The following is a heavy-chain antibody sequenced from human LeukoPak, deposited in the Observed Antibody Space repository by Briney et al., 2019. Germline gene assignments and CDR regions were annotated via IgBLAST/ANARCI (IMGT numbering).Heavy chain of an antibody. CDR1: GFTFSSYS. V-gene: IGHV3-21*01. CDR2: ISSSSSYI. J-gene: IGHJ3*02. CDR3: AREREELLRAAFDI. Sequence: GGSLRLSCAASGFTFSSYSMNWVRQAPGKGLEWVPSISSSSSYIYYADSVKGRFTISRDNAKNSLYLQMNSLRAEDTAVCYCAREREELLRAAFDIWGQGTMVTVSS. D-gene: IGHD2-15*01.